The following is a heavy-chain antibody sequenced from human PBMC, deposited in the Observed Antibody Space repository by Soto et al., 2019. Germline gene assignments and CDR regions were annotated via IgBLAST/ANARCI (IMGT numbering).Heavy chain of an antibody. Sequence: QVQLVESGGGVVQPGRSLRLSCAASGFTFSSYAMHWVRQAPGKGLEWVAVISYDGSNKYYADSVKGRFTISRDNSKNTLYLQMNSLRAEDTAVYYCARDKNGYWGQETLVTVSS. CDR3: ARDKNGY. V-gene: IGHV3-30-3*01. CDR2: ISYDGSNK. D-gene: IGHD1-1*01. CDR1: GFTFSSYA. J-gene: IGHJ4*02.